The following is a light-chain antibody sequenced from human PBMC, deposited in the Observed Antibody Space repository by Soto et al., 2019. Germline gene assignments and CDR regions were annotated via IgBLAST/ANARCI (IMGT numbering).Light chain of an antibody. CDR1: QSVSRYY. J-gene: IGKJ4*01. Sequence: TVLTQSPATLSLSPGERATLSCRASQSVSRYYSSWYQQKPGQAPRLLIYGASTRATGIPARFSGSGSGTDFTLTITSLQLEDFAVYYCQQALSFGGGTRVEI. V-gene: IGKV3D-7*01. CDR2: GAS. CDR3: QQALS.